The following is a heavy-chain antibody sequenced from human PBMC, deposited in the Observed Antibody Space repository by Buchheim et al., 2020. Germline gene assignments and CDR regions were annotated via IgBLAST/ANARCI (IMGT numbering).Heavy chain of an antibody. CDR3: AREAGILTGYNYYYYGMDV. CDR1: GFTFSSYE. V-gene: IGHV3-48*03. Sequence: EVQLVESGGGLVQPGGSLRLSCAASGFTFSSYEMNWVRQAPGKGLEWVSYISSSGSTIYYADSVKGRFTISRDNAKNSLYLRMNSLRAEDTAVYYCAREAGILTGYNYYYYGMDVWGQGTT. D-gene: IGHD3-9*01. CDR2: ISSSGSTI. J-gene: IGHJ6*02.